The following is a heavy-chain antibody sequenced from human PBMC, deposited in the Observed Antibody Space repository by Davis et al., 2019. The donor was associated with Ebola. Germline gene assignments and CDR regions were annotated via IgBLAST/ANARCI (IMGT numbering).Heavy chain of an antibody. CDR3: ARDLEYYDSSGYYDY. CDR2: ISWNGGSK. J-gene: IGHJ4*02. V-gene: IGHV3-20*04. D-gene: IGHD3-22*01. Sequence: GGSLRLSCAASGFTFDDYGLRWVRQAPGKGLEWVSGISWNGGSKGYADSVKGRFTISRDNAKNSLFLQMNSLRAEDTAFYYCARDLEYYDSSGYYDYWGQGTLVTVSS. CDR1: GFTFDDYG.